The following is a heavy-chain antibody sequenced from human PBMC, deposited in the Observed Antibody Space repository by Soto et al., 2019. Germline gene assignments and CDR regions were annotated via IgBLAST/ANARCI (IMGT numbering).Heavy chain of an antibody. D-gene: IGHD4-17*01. CDR1: GFTVTNKY. V-gene: IGHV3-53*01. CDR3: ARVDYGDYGWYFER. CDR2: IYSGGAT. Sequence: EVQLVESGGGLIQPGGSLRLSYAASGFTVTNKYMTWVRQAPGKGLEWVSLIYSGGATSYADYVKGRFTSSRDNSKDILYLQMNSLRAEDTAVYYCARVDYGDYGWYFERWGRGTLVTVSS. J-gene: IGHJ2*01.